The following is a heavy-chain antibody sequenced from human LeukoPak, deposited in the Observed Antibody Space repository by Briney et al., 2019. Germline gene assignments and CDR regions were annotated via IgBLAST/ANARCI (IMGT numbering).Heavy chain of an antibody. CDR3: ARGVVVPADLFDY. Sequence: GESLKISCKGSGYSFTSYWIGWVRQMPGKGLEWMGIIYPGDSDTRYSPSFQGQVTISADKSISTAYLQWSSLKASDTAMYHCARGVVVPADLFDYWGQGTLVTVSS. CDR1: GYSFTSYW. CDR2: IYPGDSDT. D-gene: IGHD2-2*01. J-gene: IGHJ4*02. V-gene: IGHV5-51*01.